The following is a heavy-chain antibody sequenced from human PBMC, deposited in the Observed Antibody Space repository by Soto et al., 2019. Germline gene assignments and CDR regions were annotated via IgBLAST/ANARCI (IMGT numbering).Heavy chain of an antibody. Sequence: GGSLRLSCAASGFTFSSYGMHWVRQAPGKGLEWVAVISYDGSNKYYADSVKGRFTISRDNSKNTLYLQMNSLRAEDTAVYYCAKDLRASYSSGFDYWGQGTLVTVSS. V-gene: IGHV3-30*18. D-gene: IGHD6-19*01. J-gene: IGHJ4*02. CDR1: GFTFSSYG. CDR3: AKDLRASYSSGFDY. CDR2: ISYDGSNK.